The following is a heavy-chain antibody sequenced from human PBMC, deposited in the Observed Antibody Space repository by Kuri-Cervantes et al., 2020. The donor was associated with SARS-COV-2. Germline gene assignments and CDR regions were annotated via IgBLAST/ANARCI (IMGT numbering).Heavy chain of an antibody. CDR3: AKNYHDYGDTRGGFDY. CDR1: GFTVSSNY. D-gene: IGHD4-17*01. V-gene: IGHV3-23*01. J-gene: IGHJ4*02. Sequence: GESLKIPCAASGFTVSSNYMSWVRQAPGKGLEWVSAISGSGGSTYYADSVKGRFTISRDNSKNTLYLKMNSLRVEDTAVYYCAKNYHDYGDTRGGFDYWGQGTLVTVSS. CDR2: ISGSGGST.